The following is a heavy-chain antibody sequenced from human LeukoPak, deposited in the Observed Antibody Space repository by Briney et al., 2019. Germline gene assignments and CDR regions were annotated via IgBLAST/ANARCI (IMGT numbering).Heavy chain of an antibody. CDR2: INPNSGGT. CDR3: ATIEYQLPSGYYYYGMDV. J-gene: IGHJ6*02. Sequence: ASVKVSCKASGYTFTGYYMHWVRQAPGQGLEWMGWINPNSGGTNYAQKFQGRVTMTRDTSISTAYMELSRLRSDDTAVYYCATIEYQLPSGYYYYGMDVWGQGTTVTVSS. CDR1: GYTFTGYY. D-gene: IGHD2-2*01. V-gene: IGHV1-2*02.